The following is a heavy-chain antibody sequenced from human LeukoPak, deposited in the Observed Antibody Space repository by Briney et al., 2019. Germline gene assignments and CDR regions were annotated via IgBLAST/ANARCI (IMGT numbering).Heavy chain of an antibody. Sequence: SVKVSCKASGFTFTSSAMQWVRQARGQRLEWIGWIVVGSGNTNYAQKFQERVTITRDMSTSTAYMELSSLRSEDTAVYYCAATTTVVTGGVYYGMDVWGQGTTVTVSS. CDR2: IVVGSGNT. CDR3: AATTTVVTGGVYYGMDV. CDR1: GFTFTSSA. V-gene: IGHV1-58*02. D-gene: IGHD4-23*01. J-gene: IGHJ6*02.